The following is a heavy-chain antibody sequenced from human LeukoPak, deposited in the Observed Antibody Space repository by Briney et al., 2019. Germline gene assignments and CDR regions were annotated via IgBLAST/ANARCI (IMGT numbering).Heavy chain of an antibody. J-gene: IGHJ4*02. CDR2: ISAYNGNT. D-gene: IGHD6-13*01. V-gene: IGHV1-18*01. Sequence: ASVKVSCEASGYTFNSYGISWVRLAPGQGLEWMGWISAYNGNTNHAQKFQGRVTMTTDTSTNTAYMELRSLRSDDTAMYYCARPGIAAAGPPYYFDYWGQGTLVTVSS. CDR3: ARPGIAAAGPPYYFDY. CDR1: GYTFNSYG.